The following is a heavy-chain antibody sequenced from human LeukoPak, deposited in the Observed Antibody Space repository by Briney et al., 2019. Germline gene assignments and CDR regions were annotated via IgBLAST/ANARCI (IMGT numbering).Heavy chain of an antibody. V-gene: IGHV3-48*03. CDR3: ATENYYDSSGYYPDAFDI. CDR2: ISSSCSTI. D-gene: IGHD3-22*01. Sequence: GGSLRLSCAASGFTFSSYEMNWVRQAPGKGLEWVSYISSSCSTIYYADSVKGRFTISRDNAKNSLYLQMNRLRAEDTAVYYCATENYYDSSGYYPDAFDIWGQGTMVTVSS. J-gene: IGHJ3*02. CDR1: GFTFSSYE.